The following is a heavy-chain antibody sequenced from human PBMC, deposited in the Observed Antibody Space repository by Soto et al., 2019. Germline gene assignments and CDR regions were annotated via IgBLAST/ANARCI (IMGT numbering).Heavy chain of an antibody. D-gene: IGHD1-26*01. Sequence: QVQLVESGGGVVQPGRSLRLPCAASGLTFSSYGMHWVRQAPGKGLEWVAFIRYDGTNKYYADSVKGRFTISRDNSEKPLYLQMTTLRTEDTAVYYCSRDYGSGLDVWGQGTTVIVSS. V-gene: IGHV3-33*01. CDR3: SRDYGSGLDV. CDR1: GLTFSSYG. J-gene: IGHJ6*01. CDR2: IRYDGTNK.